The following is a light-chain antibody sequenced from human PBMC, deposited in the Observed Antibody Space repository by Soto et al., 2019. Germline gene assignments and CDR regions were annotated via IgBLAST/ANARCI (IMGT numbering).Light chain of an antibody. Sequence: IQLTQSPSSLSASVGDRVTITCRASQGISSYLAWYQQKPGKAPKLLIYGASTLEDGVPFRFSGSGSGTDFTLIISSVQPEDFATYYCQQLNTYPITFGQGTRLEIK. V-gene: IGKV1-9*01. CDR2: GAS. CDR3: QQLNTYPIT. CDR1: QGISSY. J-gene: IGKJ5*01.